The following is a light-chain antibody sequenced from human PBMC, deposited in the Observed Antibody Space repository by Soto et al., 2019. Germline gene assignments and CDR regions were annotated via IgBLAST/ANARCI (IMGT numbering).Light chain of an antibody. CDR1: SSDIGGYDY. Sequence: QSALTQPRSVSGSAGQSVTISCTGTSSDIGGYDYVSWYQQYPGKAPKLMVYDVSERPSGVPDRFSGSKSGNTASLTISGLQAEDEADYYCCSYAGNYSNVFGTGTKVTVL. CDR3: CSYAGNYSNV. CDR2: DVS. J-gene: IGLJ1*01. V-gene: IGLV2-11*01.